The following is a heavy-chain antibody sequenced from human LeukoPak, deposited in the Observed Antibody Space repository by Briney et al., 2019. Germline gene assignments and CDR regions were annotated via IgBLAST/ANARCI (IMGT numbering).Heavy chain of an antibody. CDR3: ARAYSSGPYDFDY. CDR2: IRVDGSEK. J-gene: IGHJ4*02. Sequence: GGSLRLSCAASGFTFSNYWMSWVRQAPGKGLEWVANIRVDGSEKYYVDSVKGQFTISRDNAKNSLYLQMNSLRAEDTAVYYCARAYSSGPYDFDYWGQGTLVTVSS. V-gene: IGHV3-7*04. D-gene: IGHD6-19*01. CDR1: GFTFSNYW.